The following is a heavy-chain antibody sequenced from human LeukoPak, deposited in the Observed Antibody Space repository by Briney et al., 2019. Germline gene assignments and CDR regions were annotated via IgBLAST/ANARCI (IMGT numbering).Heavy chain of an antibody. J-gene: IGHJ1*01. CDR3: ARGRGYYDSSGYYYDGYFQH. CDR1: GYTFTSYG. CDR2: ISAYNGNT. D-gene: IGHD3-22*01. Sequence: GASVKVSCKASGYTFTSYGISWVRQAPGQGLERMGWISAYNGNTNYAQKLQGRVTMTTDTSTSTAYMELRSLRSDDTAVYYCARGRGYYDSSGYYYDGYFQHWGQGTLVTISS. V-gene: IGHV1-18*01.